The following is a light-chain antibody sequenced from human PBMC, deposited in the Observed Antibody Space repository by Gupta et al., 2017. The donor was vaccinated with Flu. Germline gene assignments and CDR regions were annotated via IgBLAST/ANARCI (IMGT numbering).Light chain of an antibody. CDR3: QSADSTAWV. CDR2: KDT. Sequence: SPGKTARITCSGDAVPNQYTYGYQQKRGQAPVLLIYKDTERPSGIPERFSASSSGTTVTLTINGVQAEDEGDYYCQSADSTAWVFGGGTKLTVL. V-gene: IGLV3-25*03. CDR1: AVPNQY. J-gene: IGLJ3*02.